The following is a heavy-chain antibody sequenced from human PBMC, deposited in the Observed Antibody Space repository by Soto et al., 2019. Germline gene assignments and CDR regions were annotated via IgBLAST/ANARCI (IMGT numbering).Heavy chain of an antibody. D-gene: IGHD3-3*01. CDR2: ITWNSGTI. V-gene: IGHV3-9*01. Sequence: EVQLVESGGGLVQPGRSLRLSCAASGFTFDDYAMHWVRQAPGRGLEWVSRITWNSGTIDYADSVKGRFTISRDNAKNSLYLQMNSLRAEDTALYYCTKSWRLHYMDVWGKGTTVTVSS. CDR3: TKSWRLHYMDV. CDR1: GFTFDDYA. J-gene: IGHJ6*03.